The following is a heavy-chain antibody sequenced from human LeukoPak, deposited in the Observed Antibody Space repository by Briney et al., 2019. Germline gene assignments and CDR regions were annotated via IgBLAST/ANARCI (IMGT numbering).Heavy chain of an antibody. CDR2: INPNSGGT. CDR1: GYTFTSYD. V-gene: IGHV1-2*02. J-gene: IGHJ5*02. D-gene: IGHD2-15*01. Sequence: ASVKVSCKASGYTFTSYDINWVRQAPGQGLEWMGWINPNSGGTNYAQKFQGRVTMTRDTSISTAYMELSRLRSDDTAVYYCARRPGYCSGGSCYVWFDPWGQGTLVTVSS. CDR3: ARRPGYCSGGSCYVWFDP.